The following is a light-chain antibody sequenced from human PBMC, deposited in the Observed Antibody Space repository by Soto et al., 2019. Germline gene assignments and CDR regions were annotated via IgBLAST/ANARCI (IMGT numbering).Light chain of an antibody. V-gene: IGKV1-33*01. Sequence: DLQMTQSPSSLSASVGDRVTITCQASQDISNYLNWYQQKPGKAPKLLIYDASNLETGVPSRFSGSGSGTDFTFTISSLQPEDIATYYCQQYDNVPPITFGQGTRLEIK. CDR1: QDISNY. CDR3: QQYDNVPPIT. CDR2: DAS. J-gene: IGKJ5*01.